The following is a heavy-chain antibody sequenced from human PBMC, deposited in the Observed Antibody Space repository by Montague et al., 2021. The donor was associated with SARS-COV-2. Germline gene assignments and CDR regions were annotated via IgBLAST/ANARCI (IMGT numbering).Heavy chain of an antibody. V-gene: IGHV4-59*01. CDR3: ARRGVVVIPAVVEYYYGMDV. Sequence: SVPLSLPFPVSGGSISSYYWNWIRQPPGKGLEWIGYINYSGSANYNPSLKSRVTISVDTSKNQLSLNLSSVTAADTAVYYCARRGVVVIPAVVEYYYGMDVWGQGTTVTVSS. J-gene: IGHJ6*02. CDR2: INYSGSA. CDR1: GGSISSYY. D-gene: IGHD2-2*01.